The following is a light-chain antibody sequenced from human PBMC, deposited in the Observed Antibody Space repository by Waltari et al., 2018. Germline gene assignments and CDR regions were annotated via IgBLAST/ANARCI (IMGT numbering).Light chain of an antibody. CDR3: LIWHDTDWV. V-gene: IGLV5-45*02. CDR2: YKSDSEK. J-gene: IGLJ3*02. CDR1: RGLTVGTYT. Sequence: QAVLTQPSSLSASPAASASLTCPLRRGLTVGTYTLSWYKQKSGSPPQYLLRYKSDSEKERGSGVPSRFSGSKVASANSGILFISGLQSEDEADYYCLIWHDTDWVFGGGTKLTVL.